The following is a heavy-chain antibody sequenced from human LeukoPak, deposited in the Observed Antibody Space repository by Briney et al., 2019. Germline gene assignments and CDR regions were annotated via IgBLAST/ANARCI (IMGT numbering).Heavy chain of an antibody. D-gene: IGHD6-19*01. J-gene: IGHJ6*02. Sequence: GASVKVSCKASGYTFTGYYMHWVRQAPGQGLEWMGWINPNSGGTNYAQKFQGRVTMTRDTSISTAYMELSRLRSDDTAVYYCARDRPIAVAGDDYYYYGMDVWGQGTTVTVSS. CDR1: GYTFTGYY. CDR2: INPNSGGT. V-gene: IGHV1-2*02. CDR3: ARDRPIAVAGDDYYYYGMDV.